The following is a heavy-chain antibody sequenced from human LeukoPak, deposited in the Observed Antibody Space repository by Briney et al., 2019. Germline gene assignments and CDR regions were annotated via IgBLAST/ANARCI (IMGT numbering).Heavy chain of an antibody. CDR1: GFTFSSSG. D-gene: IGHD4-17*01. CDR2: ISYDGNYK. CDR3: ANLYGDSPDF. J-gene: IGHJ4*02. V-gene: IGHV3-30*18. Sequence: PGGSLRLSCAASGFTFSSSGVHWVRQAPGKRLEWVAVISYDGNYKNYADSVKGRFTISRDNSKNTLYLQMNSLRAEDTAVYYCANLYGDSPDFWGQGTLVTVSS.